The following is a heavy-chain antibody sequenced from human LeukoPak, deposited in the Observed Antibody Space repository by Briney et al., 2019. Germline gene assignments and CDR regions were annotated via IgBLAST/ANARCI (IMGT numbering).Heavy chain of an antibody. D-gene: IGHD1-26*01. J-gene: IGHJ6*02. V-gene: IGHV3-9*01. CDR3: AKDRSGSDYYYGMDV. Sequence: GGSLRLSCAASGFTFDDYAMHWVRRAQGKGLEWVSGISWNSGSIGYADSVKGRFTISRDNAKNSLYLQMNSLRAEDTALYYCAKDRSGSDYYYGMDVWGQGTTVTVSS. CDR2: ISWNSGSI. CDR1: GFTFDDYA.